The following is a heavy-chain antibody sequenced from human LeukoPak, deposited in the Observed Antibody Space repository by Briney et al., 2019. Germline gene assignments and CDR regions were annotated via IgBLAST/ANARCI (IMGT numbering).Heavy chain of an antibody. V-gene: IGHV4-4*02. J-gene: IGHJ4*02. CDR1: GGSISSSNW. D-gene: IGHD6-13*01. CDR3: TRSPYSSRSFDY. CDR2: IYHSGST. Sequence: SETLSLTCAVSGGSISSSNWWSWVRQPPGKGLEWIGEIYHSGSTNYNPSLKSRVTISVDKSKNQFSLKLSSVTAADTAVYYCTRSPYSSRSFDYWGQGTLVTVSS.